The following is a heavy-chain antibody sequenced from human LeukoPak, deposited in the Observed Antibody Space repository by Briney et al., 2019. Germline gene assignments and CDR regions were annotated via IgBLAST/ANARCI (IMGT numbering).Heavy chain of an antibody. V-gene: IGHV1-2*02. D-gene: IGHD1-26*01. Sequence: GASVKDSCKASGYTFTGYYMHWVRQAAGQGLEWIGWINPNSGGTNYTQKFQGRVTMTRDTSISTAYMELSSLKASDTAMYYCARGDVRYSANFDYWGQGTLVTVSS. CDR2: INPNSGGT. J-gene: IGHJ4*02. CDR1: GYTFTGYY. CDR3: ARGDVRYSANFDY.